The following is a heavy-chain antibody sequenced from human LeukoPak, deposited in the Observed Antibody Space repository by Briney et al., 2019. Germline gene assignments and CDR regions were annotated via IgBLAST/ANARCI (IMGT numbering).Heavy chain of an antibody. D-gene: IGHD5-18*01. CDR1: GYTFTGYY. V-gene: IGHV1-2*02. J-gene: IGHJ4*02. CDR2: INPNSGGT. CDR3: ARGPRGYSYGLLIAYDY. Sequence: ASVTVSCKASGYTFTGYYMHWVRQAPGQGREWMGWINPNSGGTNYAQKFQGRVTLTRDTSISTAYMELSRLRSDDTAVYYCARGPRGYSYGLLIAYDYWGQGTLVTVSS.